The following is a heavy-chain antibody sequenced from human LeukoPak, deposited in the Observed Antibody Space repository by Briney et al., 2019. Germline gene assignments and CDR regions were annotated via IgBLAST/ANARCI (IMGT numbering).Heavy chain of an antibody. V-gene: IGHV3-15*01. J-gene: IGHJ4*02. CDR3: TTDDLHPYDFWSGYQRNFDY. D-gene: IGHD3-3*01. CDR2: IKSKTGGGTT. Sequence: GGSLRLSCTASGFTFSDAWMNWVRQAPGKGLEWVGRIKSKTGGGTTDYAAPVKGRFTISRDDSKNTLYLQMNSLKTEDTAVYYCTTDDLHPYDFWSGYQRNFDYWGQGTLVTVSS. CDR1: GFTFSDAW.